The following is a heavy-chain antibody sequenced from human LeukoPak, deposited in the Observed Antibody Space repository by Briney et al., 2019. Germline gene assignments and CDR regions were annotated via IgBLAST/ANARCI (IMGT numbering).Heavy chain of an antibody. CDR2: INHSGST. J-gene: IGHJ5*02. V-gene: IGHV4-34*01. CDR3: ARLAALRCFDP. D-gene: IGHD4-17*01. Sequence: PSETLSLTCSVSGGSFNTHYWSWIRQFPGKGLEWIGEINHSGSTNYNPSLKSRVTISVDTSKNQFSLKLSSVTAADTAVYYCARLAALRCFDPWGQGTLVTVSS. CDR1: GGSFNTHY.